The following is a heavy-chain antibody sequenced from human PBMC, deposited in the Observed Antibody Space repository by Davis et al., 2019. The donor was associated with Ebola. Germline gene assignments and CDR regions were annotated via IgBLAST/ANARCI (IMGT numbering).Heavy chain of an antibody. D-gene: IGHD3-3*01. V-gene: IGHV4-59*08. CDR3: ARHDYDFWSGYTENWFDP. Sequence: SETLSLTCTVSGGSISSYYWSWIRQPPGKGLEWIGYIYYSGSTNYNPSLKSRVTISVDTSKNQFSLKLSSVTAADTAVYYCARHDYDFWSGYTENWFDPWGQGTRVTVSS. CDR2: IYYSGST. CDR1: GGSISSYY. J-gene: IGHJ5*02.